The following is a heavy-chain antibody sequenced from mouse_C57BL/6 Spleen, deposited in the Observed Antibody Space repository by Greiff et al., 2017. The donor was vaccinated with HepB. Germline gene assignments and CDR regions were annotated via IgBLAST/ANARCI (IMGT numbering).Heavy chain of an antibody. Sequence: VQGVESGAELVKPGASVKLSCKASGYTFTSYWMHWVKQRPGRGLEWIGRIDPNSGGTKYNEKFKSKATLTVDKPSSTAYMQLSSLTSEDSAVYYCARPVVATLWDFDYWGQGTTLTVSS. V-gene: IGHV1-72*01. CDR2: IDPNSGGT. CDR3: ARPVVATLWDFDY. J-gene: IGHJ2*01. D-gene: IGHD1-1*01. CDR1: GYTFTSYW.